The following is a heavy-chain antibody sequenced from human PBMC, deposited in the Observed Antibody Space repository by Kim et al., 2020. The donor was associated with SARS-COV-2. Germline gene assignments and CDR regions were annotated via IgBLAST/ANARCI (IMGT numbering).Heavy chain of an antibody. CDR3: AKGRGKSAYDWGFSIDL. CDR2: ISYDAYDS. V-gene: IGHV3-30-3*02. J-gene: IGHJ5*02. Sequence: GGSLRLSCAASGFTFNSFALHWVRQAPGKGLEWVAVISYDAYDSYYDDSVKGRFTVSRDNSKNTLYLRMSSLRTEDTAIYYCAKGRGKSAYDWGFSIDLWGQGTLVSVSS. CDR1: GFTFNSFA. D-gene: IGHD5-12*01.